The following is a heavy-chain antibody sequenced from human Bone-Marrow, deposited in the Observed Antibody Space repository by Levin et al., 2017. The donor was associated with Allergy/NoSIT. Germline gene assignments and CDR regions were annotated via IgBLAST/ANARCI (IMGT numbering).Heavy chain of an antibody. V-gene: IGHV1-69*13. D-gene: IGHD3-10*01. CDR3: ARLTTLFHETYGSGSYEGGY. Sequence: AASVKVSCKASGGTFSSYAISWVRQAPGQGLEWMGGIIPIFGTANYAQKFQGRVTITADESTSTAYMELSSLRSEDTAVYYCARLTTLFHETYGSGSYEGGYWGQGTLVTVSS. CDR2: IIPIFGTA. J-gene: IGHJ4*02. CDR1: GGTFSSYA.